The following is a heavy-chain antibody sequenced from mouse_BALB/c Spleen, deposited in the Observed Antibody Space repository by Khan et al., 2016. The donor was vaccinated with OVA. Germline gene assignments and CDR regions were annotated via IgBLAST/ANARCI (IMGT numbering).Heavy chain of an antibody. J-gene: IGHJ3*01. CDR3: ARDCWFAY. CDR2: ISSGDST. CDR1: GFTFSNYA. V-gene: IGHV5-6-5*01. Sequence: EVQLVESGGGLVKPGGSLKLSCAASGFTFSNYAMSWVRQSPEKRLEWVASISSGDSTYYPDSVKGRFTLSRDNARNILDLQMSSLRSEDTAMYYCARDCWFAYWGQGTLVTVSA.